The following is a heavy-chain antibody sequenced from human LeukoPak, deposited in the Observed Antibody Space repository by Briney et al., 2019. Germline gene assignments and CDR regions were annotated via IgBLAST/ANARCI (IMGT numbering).Heavy chain of an antibody. CDR1: GYTFTSYY. J-gene: IGHJ4*02. CDR2: INPSGGST. CDR3: ARDFFPPIAAAGSHPDY. Sequence: ASVKVSCKASGYTFTSYYMHWVRQAPGQGLEWMGIINPSGGSTSYAQKFQGRVTMTRDTSTSTAYMELRSLRSDDTAVYYCARDFFPPIAAAGSHPDYWGQGTLVTVSS. V-gene: IGHV1-46*01. D-gene: IGHD6-13*01.